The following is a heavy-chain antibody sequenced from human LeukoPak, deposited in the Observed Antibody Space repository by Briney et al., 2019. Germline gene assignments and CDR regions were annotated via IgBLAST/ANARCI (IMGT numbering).Heavy chain of an antibody. J-gene: IGHJ5*02. CDR2: ISSSSSYI. D-gene: IGHD4-17*01. V-gene: IGHV3-21*04. CDR3: ARDSRDYGDYKWFDP. CDR1: GFTFSSYS. Sequence: GGSLRLSCAASGFTFSSYSMNWVRQAPGKGLEWVSSISSSSSYIYYADSVKGRFTISRDNSKNTLYLQMNSLRAEDTAVCYCARDSRDYGDYKWFDPWGQGTLVTVSS.